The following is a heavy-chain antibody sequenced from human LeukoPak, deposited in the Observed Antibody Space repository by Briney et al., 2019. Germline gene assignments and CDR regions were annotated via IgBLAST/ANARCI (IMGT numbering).Heavy chain of an antibody. D-gene: IGHD3-3*01. CDR3: ARHKTDFWSGLGYF. J-gene: IGHJ4*02. CDR1: GGSISSSSYY. V-gene: IGHV4-39*01. CDR2: IYYSGRT. Sequence: SETLSLTCTVSGGSISSSSYYWGWIRQPPGKGLEWIGSIYYSGRTYYNPSLKSRVTISVDTSKNQFSLKLSSVTAADTAVYYCARHKTDFWSGLGYFWGQGTLVTVSS.